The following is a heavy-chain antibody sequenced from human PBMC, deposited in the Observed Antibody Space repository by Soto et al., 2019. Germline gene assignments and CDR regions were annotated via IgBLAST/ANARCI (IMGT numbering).Heavy chain of an antibody. D-gene: IGHD3-10*01. CDR2: IIPIFGTA. V-gene: IGHV1-69*13. Sequence: SVKVSCKASGGTFSSYAISWVRQAPGQGLEWMGGIIPIFGTANYAQKFQGRVTITADESTSTACMELSSLRSEDTGVYYCASTPDYYGSGSYYNDLGYYYGMDVWGQGTTVTVSS. CDR1: GGTFSSYA. CDR3: ASTPDYYGSGSYYNDLGYYYGMDV. J-gene: IGHJ6*02.